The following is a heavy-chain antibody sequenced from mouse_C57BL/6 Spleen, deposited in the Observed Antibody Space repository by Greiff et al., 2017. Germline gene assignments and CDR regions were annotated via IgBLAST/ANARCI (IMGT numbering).Heavy chain of an antibody. V-gene: IGHV1-64*01. CDR2: IHPNSGST. D-gene: IGHD2-3*01. CDR1: GYTFTSYW. J-gene: IGHJ2*01. CDR3: ANDGYYVYFDY. Sequence: VQLQQSGAELVKPGASVKLSCKASGYTFTSYWMHWVKQRPGQGLEWIGMIHPNSGSTNYNEKFKSKATLTVDKSSSTAYMQLSSLTSEDSAVYYCANDGYYVYFDYWGQGTTLTVSS.